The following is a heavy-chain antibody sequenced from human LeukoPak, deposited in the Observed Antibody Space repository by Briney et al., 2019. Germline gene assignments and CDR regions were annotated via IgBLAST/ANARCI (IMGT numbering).Heavy chain of an antibody. CDR2: IYWDDDK. V-gene: IGHV2-5*02. D-gene: IGHD2-2*01. Sequence: SGPTQVKPTPTLTLTCTFSGFSLSTSGVGVGWIRQPPGKALEWLALIYWDDDKRNSPSLKSRLTITKDTSKNQVVLTMTNMDPVDTAAYYCARSSSQDAFDIWGQGTMVTVSS. CDR3: ARSSSQDAFDI. CDR1: GFSLSTSGVG. J-gene: IGHJ3*02.